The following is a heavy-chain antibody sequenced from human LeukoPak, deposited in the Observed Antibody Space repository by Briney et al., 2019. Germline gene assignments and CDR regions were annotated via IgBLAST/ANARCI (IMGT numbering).Heavy chain of an antibody. V-gene: IGHV3-53*01. CDR3: AKDRDGYNPDY. D-gene: IGHD5-24*01. CDR1: GFTVSSNY. Sequence: PGGPLRLSCAASGFTVSSNYMSWVRQAPGKGLEWVSVIYSGGSTYYADSVKGRFTISRDNSKNTLYLQMNSLRAEDTAVYYCAKDRDGYNPDYWGQGTLVTVSS. J-gene: IGHJ4*02. CDR2: IYSGGST.